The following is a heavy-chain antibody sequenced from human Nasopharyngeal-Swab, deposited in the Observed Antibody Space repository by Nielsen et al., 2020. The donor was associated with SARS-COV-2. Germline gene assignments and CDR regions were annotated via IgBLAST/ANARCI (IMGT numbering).Heavy chain of an antibody. V-gene: IGHV4-39*07. CDR1: GGSISSSSYY. Sequence: TLSLTCSVSGGSISSSSYYWGWIRQPPGKGLERIGSIYRSGTTYYNPSLKSRVTISVDTSKSQFSLNLNSVTAADTAVYYCARDRASSWASEGAFDIWGQGTMVTVSS. CDR3: ARDRASSWASEGAFDI. CDR2: IYRSGTT. D-gene: IGHD6-13*01. J-gene: IGHJ3*02.